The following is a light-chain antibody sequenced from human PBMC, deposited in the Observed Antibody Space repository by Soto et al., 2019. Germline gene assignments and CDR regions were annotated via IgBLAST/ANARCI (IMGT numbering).Light chain of an antibody. CDR1: SGYSNYK. CDR3: GADPGGGSNFVVV. J-gene: IGLJ2*01. CDR2: VGTGGIVG. V-gene: IGLV9-49*01. Sequence: QAVLTQPPSASASLGASVTLTCTLSSGYSNYKVDWYQQRPGKGPRFVMRVGTGGIVGSKGDGIPDRFSVLGSGLNRYLTIKNIQEEDESDYHCGADPGGGSNFVVVFGGGTKLTVL.